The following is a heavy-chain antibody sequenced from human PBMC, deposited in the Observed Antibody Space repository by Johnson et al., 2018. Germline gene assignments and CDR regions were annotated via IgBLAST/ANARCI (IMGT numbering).Heavy chain of an antibody. CDR2: INHSGST. CDR1: GGSFSGYY. CDR3: ASVSRDILTGYYNVMNTNEGAGYAFDI. V-gene: IGHV4-34*01. D-gene: IGHD3-9*01. Sequence: QVQLQQWGSGLLKPSETLSLTCAVYGGSFSGYYWSWIRQPPGKGLEWIGEINHSGSTNYNPSLKSRVTISVDTSKNQFSLKLSSVTAADTAVYYCASVSRDILTGYYNVMNTNEGAGYAFDIWGQWTMVTVSS. J-gene: IGHJ3*02.